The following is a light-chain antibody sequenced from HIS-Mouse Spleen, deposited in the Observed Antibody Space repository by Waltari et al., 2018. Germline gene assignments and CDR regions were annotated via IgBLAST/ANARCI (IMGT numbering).Light chain of an antibody. CDR3: QVWDSSSDHVV. Sequence: SYVLTQPPSVSVAPGKTARITCGGNNIGSTSVHWYQQTPGRAPVLVVYDDSDRPSGIPERFSGSNSGNTATLTISRVEAGDEADYYCQVWDSSSDHVVFGGGTKLTVL. CDR1: NIGSTS. J-gene: IGLJ2*01. V-gene: IGLV3-21*03. CDR2: DDS.